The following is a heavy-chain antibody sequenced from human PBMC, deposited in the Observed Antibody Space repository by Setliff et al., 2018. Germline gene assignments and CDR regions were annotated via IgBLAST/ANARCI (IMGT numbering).Heavy chain of an antibody. CDR2: FSYGVST. D-gene: IGHD3-3*01. CDR3: ARRVLECGRTACPLGGSYNWFHP. Sequence: SETLSLTCTVSGDSLSSSYWSWIRQPPGKGLEWIGRFSYGVSTIYNPSLESRVTFSVDTSKNQFSLKLTSVTAADTAVYYCARRVLECGRTACPLGGSYNWFHPWGQGIGVTVSS. J-gene: IGHJ5*02. V-gene: IGHV4-59*08. CDR1: GDSLSSSY.